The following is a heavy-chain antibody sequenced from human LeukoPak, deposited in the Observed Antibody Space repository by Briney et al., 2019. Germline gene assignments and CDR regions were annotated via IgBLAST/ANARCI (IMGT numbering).Heavy chain of an antibody. D-gene: IGHD6-13*01. J-gene: IGHJ4*02. CDR2: ISGSGGST. V-gene: IGHV3-23*01. Sequence: GGTLRLSCAAPGFTFSSYGMSWVRQAPGKGLEWVSAISGSGGSTYYADSVKGRFTISRDNSKNTLYLQMNSLRAEDTAVYYCAKDQEEYSSSWYAPILLDYWGQGTLVTVSS. CDR1: GFTFSSYG. CDR3: AKDQEEYSSSWYAPILLDY.